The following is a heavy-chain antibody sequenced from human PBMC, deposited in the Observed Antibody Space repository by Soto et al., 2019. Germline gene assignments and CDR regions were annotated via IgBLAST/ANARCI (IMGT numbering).Heavy chain of an antibody. D-gene: IGHD1-1*01. J-gene: IGHJ4*02. Sequence: EVQLLESGGTLVQPGGSLRLSSVASGFTFSTHTMNWVRQAPGKGLEWVSRLTADSDDTSYADSIKGRFTISRDNSKNTLYRQMNSLRAEDTAIYYCAKGLDRASLDFWGQGALVTVSS. CDR3: AKGLDRASLDF. CDR1: GFTFSTHT. CDR2: LTADSDDT. V-gene: IGHV3-23*01.